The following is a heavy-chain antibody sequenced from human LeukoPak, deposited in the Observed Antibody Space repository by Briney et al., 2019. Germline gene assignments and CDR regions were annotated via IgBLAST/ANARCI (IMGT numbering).Heavy chain of an antibody. CDR3: ARVVTIVGVVTDAFDI. CDR1: GYTFTGYY. Sequence: GASVKVSCKASGYTFTGYYLHWVRQAPGQGLQWMGWINAYSGGTHYAQEFQGRVIMTRDTSINTAYMEVNRLRPDDTAIYYCARVVTIVGVVTDAFDIWGQGTTVIVSS. J-gene: IGHJ3*02. D-gene: IGHD3-3*01. CDR2: INAYSGGT. V-gene: IGHV1-2*02.